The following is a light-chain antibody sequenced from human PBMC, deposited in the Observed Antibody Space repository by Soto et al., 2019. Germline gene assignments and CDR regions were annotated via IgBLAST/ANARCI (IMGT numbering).Light chain of an antibody. J-gene: IGKJ1*01. CDR1: QSISSW. CDR2: DAS. CDR3: QQYNSYSWT. V-gene: IGKV1-5*01. Sequence: DIHMTQSPSTMSASVGDRINMTSPASQSISSWLAWYQQKPGKAPKLLIYDASSLESGVPSRFSGSGSGTEFTLTISSLQPDDFATYYCQQYNSYSWTFGQGTKVDIK.